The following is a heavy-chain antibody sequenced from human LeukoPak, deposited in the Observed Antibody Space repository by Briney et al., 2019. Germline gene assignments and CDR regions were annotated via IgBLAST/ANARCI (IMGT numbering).Heavy chain of an antibody. CDR3: ANTYSSSWYPLFDS. V-gene: IGHV3-23*01. Sequence: GGSLRLSCAASGFTFSSFAMSWVRQAPGKGLEWVSTIVGSGESTYYADSVKGRFTISRDNSKNTLYLQMNSLRAEDTAVYYCANTYSSSWYPLFDSWGQGTLVTVSS. D-gene: IGHD6-13*01. J-gene: IGHJ4*02. CDR2: IVGSGEST. CDR1: GFTFSSFA.